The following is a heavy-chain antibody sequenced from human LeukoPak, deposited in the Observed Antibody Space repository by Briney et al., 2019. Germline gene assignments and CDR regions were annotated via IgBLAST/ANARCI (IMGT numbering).Heavy chain of an antibody. CDR3: ARKAEDVVVPAAIGDY. J-gene: IGHJ4*02. CDR2: IYYSGST. Sequence: KPSETLSLTCTVSGGSISSSSYYWGWIRQPPGKGLEWSGSIYYSGSTYYNPSLKSRVTISVDTSKNQFSLKLSSVTAADTAVYYCARKAEDVVVPAAIGDYWGQGTLVTVSS. CDR1: GGSISSSSYY. D-gene: IGHD2-2*02. V-gene: IGHV4-39*01.